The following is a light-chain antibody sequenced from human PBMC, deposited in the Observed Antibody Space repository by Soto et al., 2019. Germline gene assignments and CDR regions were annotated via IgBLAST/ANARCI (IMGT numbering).Light chain of an antibody. CDR1: QSLSSSS. J-gene: IGKJ2*01. V-gene: IGKV3D-20*01. Sequence: EIVLTQSPVTLSLSPGERATLSCGASQSLSSSSLAWYQHKPGLAPRLLVYGASIRAAGIPDRFSGSESGTDFTLTISRLEPEDFAVYYCQHYCSSPPYTFGQGTKLEIK. CDR3: QHYCSSPPYT. CDR2: GAS.